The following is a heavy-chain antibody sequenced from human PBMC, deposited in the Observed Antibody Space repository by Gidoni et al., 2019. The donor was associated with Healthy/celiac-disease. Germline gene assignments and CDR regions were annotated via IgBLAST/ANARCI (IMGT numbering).Heavy chain of an antibody. CDR2: IYYSGST. J-gene: IGHJ6*02. V-gene: IGHV4-39*01. CDR1: GGSTSSSSYY. CDR3: ARPFTADYYYYGMDV. Sequence: QLQLQESGPGLVKPSETLSLTCTVSGGSTSSSSYYWGWIRQPPGKGLEWIGSIYYSGSTYYNPSLKSRVTISVDTSKNQFSLKLSSVTAADTAVYYCARPFTADYYYYGMDVWGQGTTVTVSS.